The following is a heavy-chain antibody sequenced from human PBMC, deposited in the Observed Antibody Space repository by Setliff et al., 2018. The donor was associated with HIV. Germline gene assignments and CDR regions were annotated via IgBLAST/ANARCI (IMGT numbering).Heavy chain of an antibody. CDR2: LNPKTGDT. CDR1: GYSFTDYY. D-gene: IGHD6-19*01. J-gene: IGHJ6*03. V-gene: IGHV1-2*02. Sequence: ASVKVSCKASGYSFTDYYVHWVRQAPGQGLEWVGWLNPKTGDTQYTQDFQGRVTMTRDTSINTAYMELSRLTSHDTAVYYCASGFGQWLETNYYYYMDVWGKGTTVTVSS. CDR3: ASGFGQWLETNYYYYMDV.